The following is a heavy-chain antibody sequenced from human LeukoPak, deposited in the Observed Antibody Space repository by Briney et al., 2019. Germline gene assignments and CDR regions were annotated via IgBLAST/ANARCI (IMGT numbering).Heavy chain of an antibody. CDR3: ARDSSWELPDY. Sequence: PGGSLRLSCAASGFTFSSYEMNWVRQAPGKGLEWVSYISSSGSTIYYADSVKGRFTISRDNAKNSLYLQMNSLRAEDTAVYYCARDSSWELPDYWGQGTLVTVSS. CDR2: ISSSGSTI. D-gene: IGHD1-26*01. J-gene: IGHJ4*02. CDR1: GFTFSSYE. V-gene: IGHV3-48*03.